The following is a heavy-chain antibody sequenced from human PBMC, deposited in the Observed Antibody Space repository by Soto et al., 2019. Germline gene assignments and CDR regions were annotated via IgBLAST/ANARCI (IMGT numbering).Heavy chain of an antibody. J-gene: IGHJ4*02. CDR2: ISSSSCYT. V-gene: IGHV3-11*05. Sequence: QVQLVESGGGLVKPGGSLRLSCAASGFTFSDYYMSWIRQAPGKGLEWVSYISSSSCYTNYADSVKGRFTISRDNAKNSLYLQMNSLRAEDTAVYYCAREDCSGGSCSGFDYWGQGTLVTVSS. CDR3: AREDCSGGSCSGFDY. D-gene: IGHD2-15*01. CDR1: GFTFSDYY.